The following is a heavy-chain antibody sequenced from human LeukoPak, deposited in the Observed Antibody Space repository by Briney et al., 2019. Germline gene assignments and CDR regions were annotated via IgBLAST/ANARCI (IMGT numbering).Heavy chain of an antibody. D-gene: IGHD6-13*01. J-gene: IGHJ4*02. V-gene: IGHV1-8*01. Sequence: WMNPNSGNTGYAQKFQGRVTMTRNTSISTAYMELSSLRSEDTAVYYCARVGKTSSSWYSYWGQGTLVTVSS. CDR2: MNPNSGNT. CDR3: ARVGKTSSSWYSY.